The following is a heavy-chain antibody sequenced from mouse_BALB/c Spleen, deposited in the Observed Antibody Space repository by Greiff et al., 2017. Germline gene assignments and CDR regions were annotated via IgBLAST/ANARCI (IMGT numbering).Heavy chain of an antibody. V-gene: IGHV5-12-2*01. CDR1: GFTFSSYT. D-gene: IGHD2-1*01. Sequence: EVQGVESGGGLVQPGGSLKLSCAASGFTFSSYTMSWVRQTPEKRLEWVAYISNGGGSTYYPDTVKGRFTISRDNAKNTLYMQMSSLKSEDTAMYYCARHGGGNYYFDYWGQGTTRTVSS. CDR3: ARHGGGNYYFDY. J-gene: IGHJ2*01. CDR2: ISNGGGST.